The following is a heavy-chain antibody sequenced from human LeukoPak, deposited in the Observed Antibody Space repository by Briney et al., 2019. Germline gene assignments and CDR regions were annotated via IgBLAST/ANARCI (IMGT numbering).Heavy chain of an antibody. CDR1: GFTFSSYG. CDR3: ARGKSYSNYVPGWNQEDYYYYMDV. D-gene: IGHD4-11*01. Sequence: GGSLRLSCAASGFTFSSYGMHWVRQAPGKGLEWVAFIRYDGSNKYYADSVKGRFTISRDNAKNSLYLQMNSLRAEDTAVYSCARGKSYSNYVPGWNQEDYYYYMDVWGKGTAVTVSS. J-gene: IGHJ6*03. CDR2: IRYDGSNK. V-gene: IGHV3-30*02.